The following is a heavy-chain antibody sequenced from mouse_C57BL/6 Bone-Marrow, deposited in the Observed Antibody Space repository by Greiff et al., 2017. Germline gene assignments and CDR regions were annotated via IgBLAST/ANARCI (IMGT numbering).Heavy chain of an antibody. CDR2: ISNLAYSI. V-gene: IGHV5-15*01. CDR1: GFTFSDYG. D-gene: IGHD2-13*01. J-gene: IGHJ4*01. CDR3: ARQDYFFMDY. Sequence: EVKVVESGGGLVQPGGSLKLSCAASGFTFSDYGMAWVRQAPRKGPEWVAFISNLAYSIYYADTVTGRFTISRENAKNTLYLEMSSLRSEDTAMYYCARQDYFFMDYWGQGTSVTVSS.